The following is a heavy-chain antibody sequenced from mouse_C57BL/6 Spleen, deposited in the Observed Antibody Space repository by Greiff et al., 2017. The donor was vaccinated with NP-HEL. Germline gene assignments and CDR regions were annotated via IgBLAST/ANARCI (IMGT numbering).Heavy chain of an antibody. V-gene: IGHV14-4*01. CDR3: TTMFSYFDV. Sequence: EVQRVESGAELVRPGASVKLSCTASGFNIKDDYMHWVKQRPEQGLEWIGWIDPENGDTEYASKFQGKATITADTSSNTAYLQLSSLTSEDTAVYYCTTMFSYFDVWGTGTTVTVSS. CDR2: IDPENGDT. J-gene: IGHJ1*03. CDR1: GFNIKDDY.